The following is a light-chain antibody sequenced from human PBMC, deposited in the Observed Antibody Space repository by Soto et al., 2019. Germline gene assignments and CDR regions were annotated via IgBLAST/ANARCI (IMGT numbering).Light chain of an antibody. CDR2: DVT. Sequence: QSALTQPRSVSGSPGQSVTISCTGTSTDVGHSNSVSWYRQHPGKAPKLIIYDVTHRPSGVPERFSGSKSGNTASLTISGLQAEDECDYYCCSYAGARVFGGGTQLTVL. V-gene: IGLV2-11*01. CDR1: STDVGHSNS. CDR3: CSYAGARV. J-gene: IGLJ3*02.